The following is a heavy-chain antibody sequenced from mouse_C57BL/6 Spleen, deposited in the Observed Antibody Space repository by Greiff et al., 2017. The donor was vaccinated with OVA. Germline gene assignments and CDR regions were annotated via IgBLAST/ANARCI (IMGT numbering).Heavy chain of an antibody. Sequence: VQLQQPGAELVKPGASVKLSCKASGYTFTSYWMHWVKQRPGQGLEWIGMIHPNSGSTNYNEKFKSKATLTVDKSSSTAYMQLSSLTSEDSAVHYCVSCGTSHAMDYWGQGTPVTVSS. CDR3: VSCGTSHAMDY. CDR1: GYTFTSYW. CDR2: IHPNSGST. J-gene: IGHJ4*01. V-gene: IGHV1-64*01. D-gene: IGHD1-1*02.